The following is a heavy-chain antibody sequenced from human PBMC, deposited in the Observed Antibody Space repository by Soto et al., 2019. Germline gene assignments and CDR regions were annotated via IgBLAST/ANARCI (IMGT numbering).Heavy chain of an antibody. CDR3: ARGGSSAWQPFYFDS. D-gene: IGHD6-19*01. CDR2: ISFDGSRT. J-gene: IGHJ4*02. Sequence: GGSLRLSCAASGFTFSGHAMHWVRQAPGKGLDWVSIISFDGSRTYYADSVKGRFTISRDNSKNTLYLQMNSLSAEDTAVYYCARGGSSAWQPFYFDSWGQGTLVTVSS. CDR1: GFTFSGHA. V-gene: IGHV3-30*03.